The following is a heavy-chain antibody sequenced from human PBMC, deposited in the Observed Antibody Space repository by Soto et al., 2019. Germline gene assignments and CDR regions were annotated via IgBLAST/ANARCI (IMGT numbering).Heavy chain of an antibody. J-gene: IGHJ4*02. D-gene: IGHD7-27*01. CDR1: GFSFSISP. V-gene: IGHV3-30-3*01. CDR3: ARDPKTSGGQHWAFNYFDS. Sequence: QVQLVESGGGVVQPGRSLRLSCAASGFSFSISPMHWVRQAPGKGPEWVALISYDGTNKFYADSVKGRFTISRDNPKCTLYWQEDTLRPEDAAVYYCARDPKTSGGQHWAFNYFDSWGQGTLATVSS. CDR2: ISYDGTNK.